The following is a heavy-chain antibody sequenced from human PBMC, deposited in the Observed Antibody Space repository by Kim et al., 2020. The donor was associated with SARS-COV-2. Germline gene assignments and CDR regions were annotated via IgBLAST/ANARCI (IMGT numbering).Heavy chain of an antibody. D-gene: IGHD5-12*01. CDR3: ARDGTRSAGWLQSPEAFDS. CDR2: ISYDGSNK. Sequence: GGSLRLSCAASGFTFSSYAMHWVRQAPGKGLAWVAVISYDGSNKYYADSVKGRLTISRDNSKNTLYLQMNSLRAEDTAVYYGARDGTRSAGWLQSPEAFDSWGQGTMVTVSS. CDR1: GFTFSSYA. J-gene: IGHJ3*02. V-gene: IGHV3-30*04.